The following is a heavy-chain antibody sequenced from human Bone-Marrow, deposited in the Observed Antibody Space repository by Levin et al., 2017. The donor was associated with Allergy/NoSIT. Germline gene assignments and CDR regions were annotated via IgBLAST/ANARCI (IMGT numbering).Heavy chain of an antibody. Sequence: GSLRLSCTVSGGSISSYYWSWIRQPPGKGLEWIGYIYYSGSTNYNPSLKSRVTISVDTSKNQFSLKLSSVTAADTAVYYCARGRYYDSSGYYPETFWFDPWGQGTLVTVSS. CDR1: GGSISSYY. CDR3: ARGRYYDSSGYYPETFWFDP. J-gene: IGHJ5*02. V-gene: IGHV4-59*08. D-gene: IGHD3-22*01. CDR2: IYYSGST.